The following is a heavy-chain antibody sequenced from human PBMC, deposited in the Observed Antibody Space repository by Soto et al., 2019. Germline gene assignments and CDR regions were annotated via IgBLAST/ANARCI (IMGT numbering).Heavy chain of an antibody. CDR1: GFTFGNFG. CDR3: ARGCSGGTNCFYFDF. CDR2: ISNDGTDQ. Sequence: QVQLVESGGGVVQPGRSLRLSFAASGFTFGNFGIHWVRQAPGKGLEWVADISNDGTDQYYADSVKGRFTISRDNSKNTLYLQMNSLRAEDTAVYYCARGCSGGTNCFYFDFWGQGILVTVSS. D-gene: IGHD6-13*01. J-gene: IGHJ4*02. V-gene: IGHV3-30*03.